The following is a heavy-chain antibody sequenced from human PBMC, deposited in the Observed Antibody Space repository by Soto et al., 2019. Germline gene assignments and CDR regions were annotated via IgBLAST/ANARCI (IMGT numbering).Heavy chain of an antibody. J-gene: IGHJ4*02. CDR1: GGSISSYY. CDR2: IYYSGST. D-gene: IGHD1-1*01. V-gene: IGHV4-59*01. Sequence: SETLSLTCTVSGGSISSYYWSWIRQPPGKGLEWIGDIYYSGSTNYNPSLKSRVTISVDTSKNQFSLKMSSVTAADTAVYYCARLATRYYFDYWGLGTLVTVSS. CDR3: ARLATRYYFDY.